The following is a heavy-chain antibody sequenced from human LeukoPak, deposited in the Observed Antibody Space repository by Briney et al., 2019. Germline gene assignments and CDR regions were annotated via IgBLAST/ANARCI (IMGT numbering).Heavy chain of an antibody. Sequence: GGSLRLACAASGFTVSSNYMSWVRQAPGRGLEWVSVIYSGGSTYYADSVKGRFTISRDNSKNTLYLQMNSLRAEDTAVYYCARDELAANYYYYGMDVWGQGTTVTVSS. J-gene: IGHJ6*02. CDR1: GFTVSSNY. CDR2: IYSGGST. V-gene: IGHV3-53*01. D-gene: IGHD6-13*01. CDR3: ARDELAANYYYYGMDV.